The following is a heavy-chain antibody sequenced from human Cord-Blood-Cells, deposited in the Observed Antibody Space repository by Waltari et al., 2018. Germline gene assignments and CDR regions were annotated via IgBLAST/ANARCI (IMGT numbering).Heavy chain of an antibody. Sequence: QVQLVESGGGVVQPGRSLRLSCAASGFTFSSYGMHWVRQAPGKGVEWVAVIWYDGSNKYYADSVKGRFTISRDNSKNTLYLQMNSLRAEDTAVYYCARVEGTYLDYWGQGTLVTVSS. CDR2: IWYDGSNK. CDR3: ARVEGTYLDY. CDR1: GFTFSSYG. D-gene: IGHD1-1*01. J-gene: IGHJ4*02. V-gene: IGHV3-33*01.